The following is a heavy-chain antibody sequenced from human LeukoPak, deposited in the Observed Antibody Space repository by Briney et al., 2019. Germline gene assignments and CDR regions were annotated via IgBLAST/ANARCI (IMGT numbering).Heavy chain of an antibody. Sequence: PSETLSLTRSVSGDSITGYYWGWIRQPPGKGLEWIGNIYYTGNTYYNSSLKSRVTISLDTSKNQFSLKLSSVTAADTAVYYCARDVIAAPGTSDYWGQGALVTVSS. V-gene: IGHV4-38-2*02. CDR3: ARDVIAAPGTSDY. J-gene: IGHJ4*02. CDR2: IYYTGNT. CDR1: GDSITGYY. D-gene: IGHD6-13*01.